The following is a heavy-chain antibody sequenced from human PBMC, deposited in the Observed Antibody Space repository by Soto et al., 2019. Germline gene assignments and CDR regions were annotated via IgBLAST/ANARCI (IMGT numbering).Heavy chain of an antibody. CDR1: GGSISSGGYS. J-gene: IGHJ5*02. V-gene: IGHV4-30-2*05. CDR3: ARSVTP. Sequence: SETLSLTCAVSGGSISSGGYSWSWIRQPPGKGLEWIGFIYHSGSTFYNPSLKSRVTISVDTSKNQFSLKLSSVTAADTAVYYCARSVTPWGQGTLVTVSS. CDR2: IYHSGST. D-gene: IGHD3-10*01.